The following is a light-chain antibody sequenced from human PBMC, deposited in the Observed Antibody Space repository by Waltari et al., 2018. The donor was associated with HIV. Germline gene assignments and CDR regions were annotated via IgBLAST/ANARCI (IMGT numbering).Light chain of an antibody. CDR3: QSYDSSKGDWV. Sequence: NFMLTQPPSVSESPGKTVTISCTRSSGSIASNYVQWYQPRPGSAPTTVIYEDNQRPSGVPDRFSGSIDSSSNSASLTISGLTTEDEADFYCQSYDSSKGDWVFGGGTKLTVL. V-gene: IGLV6-57*03. J-gene: IGLJ3*02. CDR2: EDN. CDR1: SGSIASNY.